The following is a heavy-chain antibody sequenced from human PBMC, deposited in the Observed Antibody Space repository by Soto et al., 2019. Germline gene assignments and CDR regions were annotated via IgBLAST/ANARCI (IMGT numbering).Heavy chain of an antibody. Sequence: QVQLVQSGAEVKKPGSSVKVSCKASGGTFSSYTIGWVRQAPGQGLEWMGRIIPILGIANYAQKFQGRVTITADKSTSTAYMELSSLRSEDTAVYYCARDADCSSTSCYPDYWGQGTLVTVSS. J-gene: IGHJ4*02. CDR3: ARDADCSSTSCYPDY. D-gene: IGHD2-2*01. V-gene: IGHV1-69*08. CDR1: GGTFSSYT. CDR2: IIPILGIA.